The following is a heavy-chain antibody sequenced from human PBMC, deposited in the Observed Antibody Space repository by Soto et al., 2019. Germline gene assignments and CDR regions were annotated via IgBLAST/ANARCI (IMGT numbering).Heavy chain of an antibody. CDR2: IKPDGTEK. J-gene: IGHJ3*01. Sequence: GGSLRLSCAASGFAFGAAWMSWVRQAPGKGLEWVADIKPDGTEKYYVDSMKGRFTISRDNAKNSLSLQMDSLRVEDTALYYCAWISGEIGGAFDLWGHGTMVTVSS. D-gene: IGHD2-2*03. CDR3: AWISGEIGGAFDL. CDR1: GFAFGAAW. V-gene: IGHV3-7*01.